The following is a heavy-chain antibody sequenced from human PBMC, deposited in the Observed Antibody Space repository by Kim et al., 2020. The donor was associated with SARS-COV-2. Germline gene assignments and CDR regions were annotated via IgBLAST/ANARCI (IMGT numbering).Heavy chain of an antibody. CDR2: INTNTGNP. D-gene: IGHD2-15*01. Sequence: ASVKVSCKASGYTFTSYAMNWVRQAPGQGLEWMGWINTNTGNPTYAQGFTGRFVFSLDTSVSTAYLQISSLKAEDTAVYYCASPARGSLCVVAAVDDFDIWGQGKMVTVSS. CDR3: ASPARGSLCVVAAVDDFDI. J-gene: IGHJ3*02. V-gene: IGHV7-4-1*02. CDR1: GYTFTSYA.